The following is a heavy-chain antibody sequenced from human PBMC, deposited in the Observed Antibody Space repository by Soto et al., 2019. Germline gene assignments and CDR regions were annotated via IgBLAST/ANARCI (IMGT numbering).Heavy chain of an antibody. CDR3: AKDPAAHYDFWSGFYSSFDN. J-gene: IGHJ4*02. V-gene: IGHV3-23*01. Sequence: GGSLRLSCAVSGFTFSNHVMNWVRQAPGKGLEWVSAISDSGSRTYYADSVKGRSTVSRDNSKNTLYLQMNSLTAEDTAVYYCAKDPAAHYDFWSGFYSSFDNWGQGTLVTVSS. CDR2: ISDSGSRT. CDR1: GFTFSNHV. D-gene: IGHD3-3*01.